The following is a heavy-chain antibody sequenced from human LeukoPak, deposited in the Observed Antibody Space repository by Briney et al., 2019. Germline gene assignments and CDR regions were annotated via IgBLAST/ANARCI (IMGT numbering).Heavy chain of an antibody. Sequence: PGGSLRLSCAASGFNFNSYTMNWVRQAPGKALQWVANILASGSPTYYADSVKGRFIISRDNSKNTVYLQMNSLRVEDTAIYYCAKDLRPDGVDNFDHWGQGILVTVSS. D-gene: IGHD2-8*01. V-gene: IGHV3-23*01. CDR1: GFNFNSYT. CDR2: ILASGSPT. CDR3: AKDLRPDGVDNFDH. J-gene: IGHJ4*02.